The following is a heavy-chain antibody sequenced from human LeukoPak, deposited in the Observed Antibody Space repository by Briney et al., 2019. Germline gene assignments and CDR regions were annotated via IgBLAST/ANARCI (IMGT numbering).Heavy chain of an antibody. Sequence: GGSLRLSCAASGFTFSNAWMSWVRQAPGKGLEWVGRIKSKTDGGTTDYAAPVKGRFTISRDDSKNTLYLQMNSLKTEDTAVYYCTTDYDILTGSNWFDPWGQGTLVTVSS. V-gene: IGHV3-15*01. CDR1: GFTFSNAW. D-gene: IGHD3-9*01. CDR2: IKSKTDGGTT. J-gene: IGHJ5*02. CDR3: TTDYDILTGSNWFDP.